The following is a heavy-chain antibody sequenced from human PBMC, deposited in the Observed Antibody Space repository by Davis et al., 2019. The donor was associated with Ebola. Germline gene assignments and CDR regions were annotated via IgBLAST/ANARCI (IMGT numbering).Heavy chain of an antibody. CDR2: MNPNSGNT. Sequence: AASVKVSCKASGYTFTSYDINWVRQATGQGLEWMGWMNPNSGNTGYAQKFQGRVTMTRNTSISTAYMELSSLRSEDTAVYYCARDGSSGYYYGYWGQGTLVTVSS. J-gene: IGHJ4*02. CDR3: ARDGSSGYYYGY. D-gene: IGHD3-22*01. V-gene: IGHV1-8*01. CDR1: GYTFTSYD.